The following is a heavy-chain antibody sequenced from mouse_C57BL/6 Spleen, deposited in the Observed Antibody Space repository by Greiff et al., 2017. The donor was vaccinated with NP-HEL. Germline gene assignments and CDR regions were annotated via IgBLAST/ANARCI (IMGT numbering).Heavy chain of an antibody. V-gene: IGHV1-52*01. D-gene: IGHD2-1*01. CDR1: GYTFTSYW. CDR3: ARRGGNYGFDY. CDR2: IDPSDSET. Sequence: VQLQQSGAELVRPGSSVKLSCKASGYTFTSYWMHWVKQRPIQGLEWIGNIDPSDSETHYNQKFKDKATFTVDKSTSTAYMQLTSLTSEDFAVYYCARRGGNYGFDYWGQGTTLTVSS. J-gene: IGHJ2*01.